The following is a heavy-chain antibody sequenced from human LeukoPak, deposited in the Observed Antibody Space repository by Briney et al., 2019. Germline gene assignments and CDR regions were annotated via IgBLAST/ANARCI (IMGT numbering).Heavy chain of an antibody. CDR1: GGSFSGYY. CDR2: INHSGST. J-gene: IGHJ4*02. D-gene: IGHD1-14*01. CDR3: AREPTPARLDY. V-gene: IGHV4-34*01. Sequence: SETLSLTCAVYGGSFSGYYWSWIRQPPGKGLEWIGEINHSGSTNYNPSLKSRVTISVDTSKNQFSLKLGSVTAADTAVYYCAREPTPARLDYWGQGTLVTVSS.